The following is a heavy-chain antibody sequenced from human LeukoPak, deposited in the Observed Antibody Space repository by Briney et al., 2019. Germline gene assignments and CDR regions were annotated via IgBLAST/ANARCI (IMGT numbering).Heavy chain of an antibody. D-gene: IGHD2-15*01. J-gene: IGHJ4*02. CDR3: ASSLCSGGSCYSYYFDY. CDR2: ISGSGGST. Sequence: GGSLRLSCAASGFTFSSYSMNWVRQAPGKGLEWVSAISGSGGSTYYADSVKGRFTISRDNSKNTLYLQMNSLRAEDTAVYYCASSLCSGGSCYSYYFDYWGQGTLVTVSS. CDR1: GFTFSSYS. V-gene: IGHV3-23*01.